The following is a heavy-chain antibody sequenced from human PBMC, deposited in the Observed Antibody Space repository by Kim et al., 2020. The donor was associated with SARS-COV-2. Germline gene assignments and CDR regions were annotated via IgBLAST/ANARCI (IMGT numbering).Heavy chain of an antibody. Sequence: NPAIKRRVTISEDTSKNEFSLKLSAVTAADTAVYYCASLTRVAVATSDYWGQGTLVTVSS. D-gene: IGHD6-19*01. CDR3: ASLTRVAVATSDY. J-gene: IGHJ4*02. V-gene: IGHV4-39*01.